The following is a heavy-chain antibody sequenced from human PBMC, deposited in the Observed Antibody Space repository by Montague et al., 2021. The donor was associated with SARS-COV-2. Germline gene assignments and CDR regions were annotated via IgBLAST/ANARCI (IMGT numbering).Heavy chain of an antibody. CDR1: GSSLSTSGMC. Sequence: PALVKPTQTLTLTCTFSGSSLSTSGMCVSWIRQPPGKALEWLALIDWDDGKYYSTSLKTRLTISKDTSKNQVVLTMTNMDPVDTATYYCARMDILTGYYAYGMDVWGQGTTVTVSS. CDR3: ARMDILTGYYAYGMDV. J-gene: IGHJ6*02. V-gene: IGHV2-70*01. CDR2: IDWDDGK. D-gene: IGHD3-9*01.